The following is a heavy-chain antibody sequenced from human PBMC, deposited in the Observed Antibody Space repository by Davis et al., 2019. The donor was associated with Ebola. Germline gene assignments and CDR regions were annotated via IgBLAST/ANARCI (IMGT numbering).Heavy chain of an antibody. J-gene: IGHJ4*02. Sequence: PGGSLRLSCAASGFTFSSYGMHWVRQAPGKGLEWVAVRSYDGSNKYYADSVKGRFTISRDNSKNTLYLQMNSLRAEDTAVYYCARELSGGNFRFDYWGQGTLVTVSS. D-gene: IGHD4-23*01. CDR3: ARELSGGNFRFDY. V-gene: IGHV3-30*03. CDR2: RSYDGSNK. CDR1: GFTFSSYG.